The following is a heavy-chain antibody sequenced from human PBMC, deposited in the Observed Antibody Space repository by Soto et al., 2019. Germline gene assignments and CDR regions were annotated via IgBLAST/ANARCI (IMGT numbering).Heavy chain of an antibody. J-gene: IGHJ6*02. CDR3: ARDARGTRGFDEMDI. V-gene: IGHV1-2*02. CDR1: GYIFTGYH. Sequence: ASVKVSCKASGYIFTGYHIHWVRQAPGRGLEWMGWMNPNSGDTEYAQNFQGGVTMTRDTSSNLVYMEMSGLMSDDTAVYYCARDARGTRGFDEMDIWGQGTTVTVSS. D-gene: IGHD3-9*01. CDR2: MNPNSGDT.